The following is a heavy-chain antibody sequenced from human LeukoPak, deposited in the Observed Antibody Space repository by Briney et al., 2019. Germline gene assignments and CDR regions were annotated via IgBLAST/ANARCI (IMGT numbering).Heavy chain of an antibody. J-gene: IGHJ3*02. CDR3: ARGLGGSASYPDAFDI. V-gene: IGHV4-59*01. CDR1: GGSIRSYY. Sequence: SETLSLTCTVSGGSIRSYYWSWIRQPPGKGLEWIGYIYYSGSSNYNPSLRSRVTISVDTSNNQFSLKLSSVAAADTAVYYCARGLGGSASYPDAFDIWGRGTMVTISS. D-gene: IGHD3-10*01. CDR2: IYYSGSS.